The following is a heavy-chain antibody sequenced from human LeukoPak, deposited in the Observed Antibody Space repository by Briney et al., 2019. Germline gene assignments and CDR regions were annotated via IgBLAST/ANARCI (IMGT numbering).Heavy chain of an antibody. D-gene: IGHD6-19*01. CDR2: ISNSGSST. CDR3: AKDDRVVAGNSFDN. CDR1: AFTFSNYV. J-gene: IGHJ4*02. Sequence: GGSLRLSCAASAFTFSNYVMNWVRQAPGKGLEWVSIISNSGSSTYYADSVEGRFTISRDNSKNTLYLQMNSLRAEDTAVYYCAKDDRVVAGNSFDNWGQGTLVTVSS. V-gene: IGHV3-23*01.